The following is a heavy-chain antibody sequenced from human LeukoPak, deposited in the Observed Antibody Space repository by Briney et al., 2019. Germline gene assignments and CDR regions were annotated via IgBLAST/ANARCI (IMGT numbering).Heavy chain of an antibody. V-gene: IGHV1-18*01. D-gene: IGHD6-13*01. CDR1: GYTFTSYG. J-gene: IGHJ4*02. CDR2: ISAYNGNT. Sequence: ASVKVSCKASGYTFTSYGISWVRQAPGQGLEWMGWISAYNGNTNYAQKLQGRVTMTTDTSTSTAHMELRSLRSDDTAVYYCARDGAAAGTGDYWGQGTLVTVSS. CDR3: ARDGAAAGTGDY.